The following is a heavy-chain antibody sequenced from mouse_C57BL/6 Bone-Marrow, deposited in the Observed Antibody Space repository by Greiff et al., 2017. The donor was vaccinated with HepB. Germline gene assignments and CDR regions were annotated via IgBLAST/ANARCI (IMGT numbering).Heavy chain of an antibody. V-gene: IGHV1-61*01. CDR3: GRQLRPHYYAMDY. CDR1: GYTFTSYW. J-gene: IGHJ4*01. CDR2: IYPSDSET. D-gene: IGHD3-2*02. Sequence: QVQLQQPGAELVRPGSSVKLSCKASGYTFTSYWMDWVKQRPGQGLEWIGNIYPSDSETHYNQKFKDKATLTVDKSSSTAYMQLSSLTSEDSAVYYCGRQLRPHYYAMDYWGQGTSVTVSS.